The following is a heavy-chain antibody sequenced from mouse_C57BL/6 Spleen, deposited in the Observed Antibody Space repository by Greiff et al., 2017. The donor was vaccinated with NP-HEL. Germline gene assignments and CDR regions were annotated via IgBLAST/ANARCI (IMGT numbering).Heavy chain of an antibody. V-gene: IGHV1-69*01. CDR1: GYTFTSYW. CDR3: ARWNYYGNFDY. J-gene: IGHJ2*01. D-gene: IGHD1-1*01. Sequence: VQLQQPGAELVMPGASVKLSCKASGYTFTSYWMHWVKQRPGQGLEWIGEIDPSDSYTNYNQKFKGKSTLTVDKSSSTAYMQLSSLTSEDSAVYYCARWNYYGNFDYWGQGTTLTVSS. CDR2: IDPSDSYT.